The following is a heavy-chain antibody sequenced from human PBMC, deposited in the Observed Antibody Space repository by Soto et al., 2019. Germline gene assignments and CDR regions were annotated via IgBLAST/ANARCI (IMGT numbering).Heavy chain of an antibody. Sequence: GASVKVSCKASGYTFTGYYMHWVRQAPGQGLEWMGWINPNSGGTNYAQKFQGWVTMTRDTSISTAYMELSRLRSDDTAVYYCARARMVGSSVVGYFDGLFPFDDWGRGTVVTVCS. CDR3: ARARMVGSSVVGYFDGLFPFDD. D-gene: IGHD3-9*01. CDR1: GYTFTGYY. J-gene: IGHJ4*02. V-gene: IGHV1-2*04. CDR2: INPNSGGT.